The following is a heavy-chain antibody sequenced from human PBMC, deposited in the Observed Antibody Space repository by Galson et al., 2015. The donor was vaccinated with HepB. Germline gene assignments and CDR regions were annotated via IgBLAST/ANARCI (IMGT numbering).Heavy chain of an antibody. J-gene: IGHJ4*02. D-gene: IGHD2-21*02. CDR3: AKLPYCGGDCYSGPGDY. CDR1: GFTFSSYA. CDR2: ISGSGGST. Sequence: SLRLSCAASGFTFSSYAMSWVRQAPGKGLEWVSAISGSGGSTYYADSVKGRFTISRDNSKNTLYLQMNSLRAEDTAVYYCAKLPYCGGDCYSGPGDYWGQGTLVTVSS. V-gene: IGHV3-23*01.